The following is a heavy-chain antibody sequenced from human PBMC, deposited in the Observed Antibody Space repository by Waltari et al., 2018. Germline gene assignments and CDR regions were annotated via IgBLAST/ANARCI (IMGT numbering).Heavy chain of an antibody. CDR1: GGSISSGSYY. V-gene: IGHV4-61*09. J-gene: IGHJ3*02. Sequence: QVQLQESGPGLVKPSQTLSLTCTVSGGSISSGSYYWSWIRQPAGKGLEWIGYIYTSGSTNYNPSLKSRVTISVDTSKNQFSLKLSSVTAADTAVYYCVTPSFISGSAFDIWGQGTMVTVSS. CDR2: IYTSGST. CDR3: VTPSFISGSAFDI.